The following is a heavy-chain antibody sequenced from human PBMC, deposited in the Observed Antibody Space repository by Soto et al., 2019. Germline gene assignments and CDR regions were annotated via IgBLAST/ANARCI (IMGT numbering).Heavy chain of an antibody. CDR1: GFTFSSYS. Sequence: GGSLRLSCAASGFTFSSYSMNWVRQAPGKGLEWVSSISSSSSYIYYADSVKGRFTISRDNAKNSLYLQMNSLRAEDTAVYYCARVYNQIEVAGLGMDVWGQGTTVTVSS. CDR2: ISSSSSYI. J-gene: IGHJ6*02. V-gene: IGHV3-21*01. D-gene: IGHD6-19*01. CDR3: ARVYNQIEVAGLGMDV.